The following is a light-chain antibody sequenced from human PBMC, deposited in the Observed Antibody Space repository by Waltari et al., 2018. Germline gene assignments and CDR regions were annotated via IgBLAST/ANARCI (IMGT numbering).Light chain of an antibody. Sequence: QSALTQPASVSGSPGQSITISCTGSSRDVGGYSLGPWYQQHPGKAPKLMIYAVTKRPSGVSHRFSGSKSGNTASLTISGLQTEDEADYYCCSYAGSTTSSVVFGTGTKVIVL. CDR2: AVT. CDR1: SRDVGGYSL. CDR3: CSYAGSTTSSVV. V-gene: IGLV2-23*02. J-gene: IGLJ1*01.